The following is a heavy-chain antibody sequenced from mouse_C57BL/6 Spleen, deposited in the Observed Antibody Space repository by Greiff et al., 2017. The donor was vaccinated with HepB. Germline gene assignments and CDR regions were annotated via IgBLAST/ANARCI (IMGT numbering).Heavy chain of an antibody. V-gene: IGHV1-50*01. CDR3: ARGGDYYAMDY. CDR2: IDPSDSYT. Sequence: QVQLQESGAELVKPGASVKLSCKASGYTFTSYWMQWVKQRPGQGLEWIGEIDPSDSYTNYNQKFKGKATLTVDTSSSTAYMQLSSLTSEDSAGYYSARGGDYYAMDYWGQGTSVTVSS. CDR1: GYTFTSYW. J-gene: IGHJ4*01. D-gene: IGHD1-1*02.